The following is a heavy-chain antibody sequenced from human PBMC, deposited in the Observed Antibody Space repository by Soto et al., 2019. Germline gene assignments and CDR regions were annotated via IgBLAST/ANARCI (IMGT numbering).Heavy chain of an antibody. CDR3: APRRKAVAGSYDY. V-gene: IGHV2-5*02. Sequence: QITLKESGPTLVKPTQTLTLTCTFSGFSLSTSGVGVGWVRQPPGKALEWLALIFWDGDKRYNPSLKTRPTITTATSTNQVVLTMTNMDPVDTGTYYCAPRRKAVAGSYDYWGQGTLVTVSS. D-gene: IGHD6-19*01. CDR1: GFSLSTSGVG. J-gene: IGHJ4*02. CDR2: IFWDGDK.